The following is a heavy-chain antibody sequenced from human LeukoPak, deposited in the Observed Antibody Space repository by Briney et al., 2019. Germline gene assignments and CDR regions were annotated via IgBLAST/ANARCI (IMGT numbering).Heavy chain of an antibody. Sequence: GGSLRLSCAASGFTVSSNYMSWVRQAPGKGLDWVSVIYSGGSTYYADSVKGRFTISRDNSKNTLYLQMNSLRAEDTAVYYCARAPGIAAAGTPYFDYWGQGTLVTVSS. J-gene: IGHJ4*02. CDR2: IYSGGST. CDR3: ARAPGIAAAGTPYFDY. V-gene: IGHV3-53*01. D-gene: IGHD6-13*01. CDR1: GFTVSSNY.